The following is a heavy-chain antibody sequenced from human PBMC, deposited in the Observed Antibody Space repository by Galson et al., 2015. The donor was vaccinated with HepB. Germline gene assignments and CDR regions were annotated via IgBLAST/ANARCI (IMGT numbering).Heavy chain of an antibody. V-gene: IGHV3-21*01. J-gene: IGHJ4*02. CDR1: GFTFSSYS. CDR2: ISSSSSYI. D-gene: IGHD6-19*01. Sequence: SLRLSCAASGFTFSSYSMNWVRQAPGKGLEWVSSISSSSSYIYYADSVKGRFTISRDNAKNSLYLQMNSLRAEDTAVYYCARDRAVAGTGFDYWGQGTLVTVSS. CDR3: ARDRAVAGTGFDY.